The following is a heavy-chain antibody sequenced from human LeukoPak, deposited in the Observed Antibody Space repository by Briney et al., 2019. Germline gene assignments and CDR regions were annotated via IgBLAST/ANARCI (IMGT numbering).Heavy chain of an antibody. CDR2: ITGRGGTT. J-gene: IGHJ4*02. CDR3: AARNGGPYYFDY. V-gene: IGHV3-23*01. Sequence: GGSLRLSCAASGFTFSNFAVSWVRQAPGKGLEWVSSITGRGGTTYYADSVRGRFAISRDNSKNTVYLQMNSLRAEDTAVYYCAARNGGPYYFDYWGRGTLVTVSS. CDR1: GFTFSNFA. D-gene: IGHD7-27*01.